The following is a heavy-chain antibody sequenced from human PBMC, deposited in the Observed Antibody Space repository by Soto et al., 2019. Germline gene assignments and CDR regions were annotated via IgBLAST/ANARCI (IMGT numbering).Heavy chain of an antibody. D-gene: IGHD3-3*01. Sequence: EVQLVESGGGLVKPGGSLRLSCAASGFTFSSYRMNWVRQAPGKGLEWVSSISSSSSYIYYADSVKGRFTISRDNAKNSLYLQVNSLRAEDTAVYYCARRGHDFWSGYHYCYYMDVWGKGTTVTVSS. V-gene: IGHV3-21*01. CDR2: ISSSSSYI. J-gene: IGHJ6*03. CDR3: ARRGHDFWSGYHYCYYMDV. CDR1: GFTFSSYR.